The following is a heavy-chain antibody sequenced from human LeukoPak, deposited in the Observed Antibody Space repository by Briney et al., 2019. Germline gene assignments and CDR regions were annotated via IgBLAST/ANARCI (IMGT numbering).Heavy chain of an antibody. Sequence: PSETLSLTCAVYGGSFSGYYWSWIRQPPGKGLEWIREINHSGSTNYNPSLKSRVTISVDTSKNQFSLKLSSATAADTAVYYCATSRNWYFDLWGRGTLVTVSS. CDR1: GGSFSGYY. CDR3: ATSRNWYFDL. CDR2: INHSGST. J-gene: IGHJ2*01. V-gene: IGHV4-34*01.